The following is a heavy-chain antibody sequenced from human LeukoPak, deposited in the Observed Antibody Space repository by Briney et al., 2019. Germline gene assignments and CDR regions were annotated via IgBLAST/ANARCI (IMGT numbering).Heavy chain of an antibody. CDR2: INHSGST. CDR1: GGSFSGYY. CDR3: ARGTETTVQSPGGLGFDY. J-gene: IGHJ4*02. D-gene: IGHD4-17*01. Sequence: PSETLSLTCAVYGGSFSGYYWSWIRQPPGKGLEWIGEINHSGSTNYNPSLKSRVTISVDTSKNQFSLKLSSVTAADTAVYYCARGTETTVQSPGGLGFDYWGQGTLVTVSS. V-gene: IGHV4-34*01.